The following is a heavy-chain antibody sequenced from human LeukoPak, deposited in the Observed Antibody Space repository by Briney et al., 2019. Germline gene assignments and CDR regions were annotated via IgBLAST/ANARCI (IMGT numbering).Heavy chain of an antibody. D-gene: IGHD3-3*01. CDR3: AKAEGRFLDRGNYMDV. CDR1: GFTFSSYS. V-gene: IGHV3-21*01. CDR2: ISSSSSYI. Sequence: GGSLRLSCAASGFTFSSYSMNWVRQAPGKGLEWVSSISSSSSYIYYADSVKGRFTISRDNSKNTLYLQMNSLRAEDTAVYYCAKAEGRFLDRGNYMDVWGKGTTVTVSS. J-gene: IGHJ6*03.